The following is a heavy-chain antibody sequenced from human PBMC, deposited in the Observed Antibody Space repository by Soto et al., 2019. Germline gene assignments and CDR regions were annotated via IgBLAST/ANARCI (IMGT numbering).Heavy chain of an antibody. J-gene: IGHJ4*02. V-gene: IGHV4-34*01. Sequence: SETLSLTCAVYGGSLSGYYWTWIRQPPGKGLEWIGEVNPGGITNYSPSVKSRLKISLDPSKKSVSQEQYYDSAADTAVYYRGRVVINMAHHSNDSRGPGPLVTVSS. CDR2: VNPGGIT. CDR1: GGSLSGYY. CDR3: GRVVINMAHHSNDS. D-gene: IGHD2-15*01.